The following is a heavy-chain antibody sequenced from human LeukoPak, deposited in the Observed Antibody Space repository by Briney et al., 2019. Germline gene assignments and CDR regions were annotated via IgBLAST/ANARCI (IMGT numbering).Heavy chain of an antibody. Sequence: SVKVSCKASGGTFSSYAISWVRQAPGQGLEWMGRIIPILGIANYAQEFQGRVTITADKSTSTAYMELSSLRSEDTAVYYCARFRYSYAHPRYYYYGMDVWGQGTTVTVSS. CDR2: IIPILGIA. CDR3: ARFRYSYAHPRYYYYGMDV. J-gene: IGHJ6*02. CDR1: GGTFSSYA. D-gene: IGHD5-18*01. V-gene: IGHV1-69*04.